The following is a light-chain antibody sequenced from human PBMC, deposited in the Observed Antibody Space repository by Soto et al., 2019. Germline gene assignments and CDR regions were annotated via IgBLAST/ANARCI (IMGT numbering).Light chain of an antibody. Sequence: EIVLTQSPATLSLSPGERATLSCRASQSVSSYLAWYQQKPGQAPRLLIYNASNRATGIPARFSRSVSGTDFTLTISSLEPEDFAVYYCQQRSNWPWTFGQGTKVDIK. J-gene: IGKJ1*01. CDR3: QQRSNWPWT. V-gene: IGKV3-11*01. CDR2: NAS. CDR1: QSVSSY.